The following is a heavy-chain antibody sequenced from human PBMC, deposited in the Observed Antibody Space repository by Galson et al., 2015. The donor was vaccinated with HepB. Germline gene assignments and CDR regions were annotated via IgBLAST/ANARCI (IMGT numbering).Heavy chain of an antibody. CDR3: ARDSNDWSPDY. Sequence: SVKVSCKASGYTFIRYNMHWVRQAPGQGLEWMGIIKPSGGSASYAQNFQGRVSMTRDTSTSTVYMELSSLRSEDTAVYYCARDSNDWSPDYWGQGTLVTVSS. V-gene: IGHV1-46*01. CDR1: GYTFIRYN. D-gene: IGHD6-19*01. J-gene: IGHJ4*02. CDR2: IKPSGGSA.